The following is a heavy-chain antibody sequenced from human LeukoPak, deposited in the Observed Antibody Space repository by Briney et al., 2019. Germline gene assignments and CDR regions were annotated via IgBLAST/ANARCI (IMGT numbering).Heavy chain of an antibody. CDR1: GFPLSSYA. D-gene: IGHD2-21*01. V-gene: IGHV3-23*01. CDR3: ARAPVTSCRGAYCYPFDY. Sequence: GGSLRLSCAASGFPLSSYAMSWVRQAPGKGLEWVSATSSSDAGTYYADSVRGRFTISRDNSKNTLYMQMNSLRLEDAAVYFCARAPVTSCRGAYCYPFDYWGQGTQVTVSS. J-gene: IGHJ4*02. CDR2: TSSSDAGT.